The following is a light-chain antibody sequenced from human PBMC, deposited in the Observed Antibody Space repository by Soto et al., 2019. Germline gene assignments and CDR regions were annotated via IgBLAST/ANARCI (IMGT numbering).Light chain of an antibody. CDR3: QAWDSSTAV. Sequence: SYELTQPPSVSVSPGQTASITCSGDKLGDKYACWYQQKPGQSPVLVIYEDRKRLSGIPERFSGSNSGNTATLTISGTQAMDEADYYCQAWDSSTAVFGGGTKLTVL. V-gene: IGLV3-1*01. CDR1: KLGDKY. J-gene: IGLJ2*01. CDR2: EDR.